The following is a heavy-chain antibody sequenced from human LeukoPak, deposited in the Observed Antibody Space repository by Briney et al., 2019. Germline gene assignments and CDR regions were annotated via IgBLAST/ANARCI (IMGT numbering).Heavy chain of an antibody. CDR2: IYYSGST. D-gene: IGHD3-22*01. V-gene: IGHV4-30-4*08. CDR3: ASSYDSSGYSIGIDAFDI. J-gene: IGHJ3*02. CDR1: GGSISSGDCY. Sequence: SQTLSLTCTVSGGSISSGDCYWSWIRQPPGKGLEWIGYIYYSGSTYYNPSLKSRVTISVDTSKNQFSLKLSSVTAADTAVYYCASSYDSSGYSIGIDAFDIWGQGTMVTVSS.